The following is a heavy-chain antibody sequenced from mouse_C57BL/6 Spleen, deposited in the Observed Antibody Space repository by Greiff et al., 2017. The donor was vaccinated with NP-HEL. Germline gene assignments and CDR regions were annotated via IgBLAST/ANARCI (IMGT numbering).Heavy chain of an antibody. J-gene: IGHJ3*01. D-gene: IGHD4-1*01. Sequence: VQLQESGAELVKPGASVKISCKASGYAFSSYWMNWVKQRPGKGLEWIGQIYPGDGDTNYNGKFKGKATVTADKSSSTAYMQLSSLTSEDSAVYFCASWDYLQGFAYWGQGTLVTVSA. V-gene: IGHV1-80*01. CDR2: IYPGDGDT. CDR1: GYAFSSYW. CDR3: ASWDYLQGFAY.